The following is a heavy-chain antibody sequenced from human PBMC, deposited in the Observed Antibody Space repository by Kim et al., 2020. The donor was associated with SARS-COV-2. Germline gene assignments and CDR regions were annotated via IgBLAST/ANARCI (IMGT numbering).Heavy chain of an antibody. V-gene: IGHV1-46*01. CDR3: ARRHSSGWNDY. Sequence: TSYVQKFQGRVTMTRDTSTSTVYMELSSLRSDDTAVYYCARRHSSGWNDYWGQGTLVTVSS. CDR2: T. D-gene: IGHD6-19*01. J-gene: IGHJ4*02.